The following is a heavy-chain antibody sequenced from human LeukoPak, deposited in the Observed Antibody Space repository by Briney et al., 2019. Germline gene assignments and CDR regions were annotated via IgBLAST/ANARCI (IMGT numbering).Heavy chain of an antibody. CDR3: ARGGSRSYTSSTLDY. CDR1: GGSINVYY. J-gene: IGHJ4*02. D-gene: IGHD6-6*01. Sequence: KTSETLSLTCSVSGGSINVYYWNWIRQSPGKGLEWIGSISYSGSTNYNPSLKSRVTISMDTSKNRFSLKVSSVIAADTVMYYCARGGSRSYTSSTLDYWGQGTLVTVSS. V-gene: IGHV4-59*01. CDR2: ISYSGST.